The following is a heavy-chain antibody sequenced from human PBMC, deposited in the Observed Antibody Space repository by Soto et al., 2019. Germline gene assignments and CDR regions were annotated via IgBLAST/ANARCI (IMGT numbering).Heavy chain of an antibody. CDR3: ARDDIICSGGSCYGVPMEV. CDR1: GFTVSSKY. V-gene: IGHV3-66*01. Sequence: EVQLVESGGGLVQPGGSLRLSCAASGFTVSSKYMSWVRQAPGKGLEWVSLIQSGGTTYYADSVKVRFTISRDSSTNMLHLQMDSLRAEDTAVYYCARDDIICSGGSCYGVPMEVWGKGTTVTGSS. CDR2: IQSGGTT. J-gene: IGHJ6*03. D-gene: IGHD2-15*01.